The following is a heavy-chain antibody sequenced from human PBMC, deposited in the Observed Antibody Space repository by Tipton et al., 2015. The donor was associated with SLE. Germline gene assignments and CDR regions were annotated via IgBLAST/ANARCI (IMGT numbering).Heavy chain of an antibody. V-gene: IGHV3-48*03. Sequence: SLRLSCAASGYTFSYYEMNWVRQAPGKGLEWVSYISSVDNTKYYADSVKGRFTVSRDNAKNSLCLQMNSLGAEDTAVYFCARASINLLDFWGQGTLVTVSS. J-gene: IGHJ4*02. CDR3: ARASINLLDF. CDR2: ISSVDNTK. CDR1: GYTFSYYE.